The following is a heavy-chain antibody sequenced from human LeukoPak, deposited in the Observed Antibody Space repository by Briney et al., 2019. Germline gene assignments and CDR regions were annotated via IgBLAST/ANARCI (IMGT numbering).Heavy chain of an antibody. V-gene: IGHV3-30*18. CDR3: AKDPLPYGSGSSYIFDY. Sequence: PGGSLRLSCAASGFTFSSYGMHWVRQAPGKGLEWVAVISYDGSNKYYADSVKGRFTISRDNSKNTLYLQMNSLRAEDTAVYYCAKDPLPYGSGSSYIFDYWGQGTLVTVSS. CDR1: GFTFSSYG. J-gene: IGHJ4*02. CDR2: ISYDGSNK. D-gene: IGHD3-10*01.